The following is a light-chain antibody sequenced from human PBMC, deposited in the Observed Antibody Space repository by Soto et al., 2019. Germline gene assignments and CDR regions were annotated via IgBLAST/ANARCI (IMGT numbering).Light chain of an antibody. V-gene: IGKV1-27*01. CDR1: QGISNS. CDR2: PAS. CDR3: QKYNSAPRT. Sequence: DIQMTKSPSSLSAYVGDRVTITCRARQGISNSLACYQQKPWKVPNLLIYPASTLQSGVPSRFSGSGSGTDFTLTIRSLQPEEVATYYCQKYNSAPRTFGQGTKGEIK. J-gene: IGKJ1*01.